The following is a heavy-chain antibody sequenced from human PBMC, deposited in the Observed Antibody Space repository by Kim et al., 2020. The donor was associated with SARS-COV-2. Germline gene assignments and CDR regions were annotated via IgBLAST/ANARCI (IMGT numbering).Heavy chain of an antibody. CDR3: AKVQVWFGDAFDS. CDR2: ISASGATT. CDR1: GFPFSSFA. Sequence: GGSLRLSCAASGFPFSSFAMSWVRQAPGKGLERVATISASGATTYSADSVKGRPTISRDNSKNTLSLQMNSLRAEDTAVYYRAKVQVWFGDAFDSWGQGTLVTVSS. J-gene: IGHJ4*02. V-gene: IGHV3-23*01. D-gene: IGHD3-10*01.